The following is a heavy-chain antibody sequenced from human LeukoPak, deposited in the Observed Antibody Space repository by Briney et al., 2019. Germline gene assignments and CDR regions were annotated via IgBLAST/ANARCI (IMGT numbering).Heavy chain of an antibody. D-gene: IGHD1-14*01. V-gene: IGHV3-53*01. CDR3: ARDRSRAEDD. CDR2: IYSGGST. J-gene: IGHJ4*02. CDR1: GFTVSSNY. Sequence: PGRSLRLSCAASGFTVSSNYMSWVRQAPGKGLEWVSVIYSGGSTYSADSAKGGFTISRDNSKNTLYLQMNSLRAEDTAVYYCARDRSRAEDDWGQGTLVTVSS.